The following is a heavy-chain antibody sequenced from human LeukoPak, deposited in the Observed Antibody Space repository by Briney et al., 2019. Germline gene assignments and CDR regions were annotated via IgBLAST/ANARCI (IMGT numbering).Heavy chain of an antibody. Sequence: GASVKVSCKVSGYTLRELSIHWVRQPPGKGLEWMGGFASGHGETFFAQKFQDRLTLTKDASTDTAYMELNGLRSEDSAVYYCSTDSRLFGTIAPIWGQGTTVTVSS. V-gene: IGHV1-24*01. CDR3: STDSRLFGTIAPI. CDR1: GYTLRELS. CDR2: FASGHGET. J-gene: IGHJ3*02. D-gene: IGHD1-7*01.